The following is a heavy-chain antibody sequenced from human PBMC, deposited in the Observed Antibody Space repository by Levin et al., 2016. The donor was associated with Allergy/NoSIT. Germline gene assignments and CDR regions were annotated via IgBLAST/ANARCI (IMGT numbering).Heavy chain of an antibody. CDR1: GGSISSSSYY. CDR3: ASPQPDDFWSGYYY. CDR2: IYYSGST. Sequence: SETLSLTCTVSGGSISSSSYYWGWIRQPPGKGLEWIGSIYYSGSTYYNPSLKSRVTISVDTSKNQFSLKLSSVTAADTAVYYCASPQPDDFWSGYYYWGQGTLVTVSS. V-gene: IGHV4-39*07. D-gene: IGHD3-3*01. J-gene: IGHJ4*02.